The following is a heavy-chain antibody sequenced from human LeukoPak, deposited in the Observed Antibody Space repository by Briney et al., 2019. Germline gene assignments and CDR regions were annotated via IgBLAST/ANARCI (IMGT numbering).Heavy chain of an antibody. J-gene: IGHJ4*02. V-gene: IGHV3-23*01. CDR1: GFTFNNYA. CDR3: ASRIERIDY. Sequence: GGSLRLSCAASGFTFNNYAMSWVRQATGKGLEWVSAISAGGASTYFADSVKGRFTISRDNSKNTLYLQMNSLRVEDTAVYYCASRIERIDYWGQGTLVTVSS. CDR2: ISAGGAST. D-gene: IGHD1-1*01.